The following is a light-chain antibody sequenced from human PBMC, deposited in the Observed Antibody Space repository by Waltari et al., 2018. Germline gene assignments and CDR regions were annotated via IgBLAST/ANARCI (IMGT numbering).Light chain of an antibody. CDR2: RKD. CDR1: INNVGNRC. V-gene: IGLV10-54*04. J-gene: IGLJ3*02. CDR3: LAWDTSLSAWV. Sequence: QAGLTQPPSVSRALGQTATLTCSGDINNVGNRCAACPHQHPGHPPTLLSHRKDHRPPGISETFSTSRSGNTASLPITGLQPEDEADYYCLAWDTSLSAWVFGGGTKLTVL.